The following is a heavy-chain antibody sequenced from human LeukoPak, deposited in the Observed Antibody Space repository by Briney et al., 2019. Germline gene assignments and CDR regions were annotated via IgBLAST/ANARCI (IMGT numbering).Heavy chain of an antibody. CDR2: INPNGGGT. D-gene: IGHD4-17*01. V-gene: IGHV1-2*02. Sequence: ASVKVSCKASGYTFTGYYMHWVRQAPGQGLEWMGWINPNGGGTNYAQKFQGRVTMTRDTSISTAYMELSRLRSDDTAVYYCARGRTGYYYYYYYMDVWGKGTTVTVSS. J-gene: IGHJ6*03. CDR1: GYTFTGYY. CDR3: ARGRTGYYYYYYYMDV.